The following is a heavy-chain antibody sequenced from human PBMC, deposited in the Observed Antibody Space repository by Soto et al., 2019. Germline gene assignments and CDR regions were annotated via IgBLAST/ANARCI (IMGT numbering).Heavy chain of an antibody. J-gene: IGHJ3*02. Sequence: SETLSLTCTVSGGSISSYYWSWIRQPPGKGLEWIGYIYYSGSTNYNPSLKSRVTISVDTSKNQFSLKLSSVTAADTAVYYCASCWSWDAFDIWSQGTMVTVSS. V-gene: IGHV4-59*01. CDR3: ASCWSWDAFDI. D-gene: IGHD2-8*02. CDR1: GGSISSYY. CDR2: IYYSGST.